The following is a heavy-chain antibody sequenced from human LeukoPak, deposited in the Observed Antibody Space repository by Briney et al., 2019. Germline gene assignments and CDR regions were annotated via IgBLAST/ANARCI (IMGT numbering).Heavy chain of an antibody. CDR2: IFPSGGEI. CDR1: GFTFSTFA. V-gene: IGHV3-21*01. D-gene: IGHD1-14*01. Sequence: GGSLRLSCAASGFTFSTFAMIWVRQPPGKGLEWVSSIFPSGGEIHYADSVRGRFTISRDNAKNSLYLQMNTLRAEDTAVYYCARDRYFQHWGQGTLVTVSS. J-gene: IGHJ1*01. CDR3: ARDRYFQH.